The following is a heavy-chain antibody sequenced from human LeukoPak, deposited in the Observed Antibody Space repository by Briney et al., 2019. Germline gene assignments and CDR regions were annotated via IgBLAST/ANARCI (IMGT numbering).Heavy chain of an antibody. J-gene: IGHJ4*02. V-gene: IGHV1-2*02. Sequence: PLASVKVSCKASGYTFTGYYMHWVRQAPGQGLEGMGWINPNSGGTNYAQKFQGRVTMTRDTSISTAYMELSRLRSDDTAVYYCAQPFPYGSGSYKDYWGQGTLVTVSS. D-gene: IGHD3-10*01. CDR3: AQPFPYGSGSYKDY. CDR2: INPNSGGT. CDR1: GYTFTGYY.